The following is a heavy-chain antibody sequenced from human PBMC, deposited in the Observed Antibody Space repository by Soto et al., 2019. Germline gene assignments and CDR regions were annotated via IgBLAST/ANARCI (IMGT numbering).Heavy chain of an antibody. CDR1: GGSISSGDYY. J-gene: IGHJ4*02. Sequence: QVRLQESGPGLVKPSQTLSLTCTVSGGSISSGDYYWSWIRQPPGKGLEWIGYIYYSGSTYYNPSLKSRVTISVDTSKNQFSLKLSSVTAADTAVYYCARVHSYYYDSSGYYYVIDYWGQGTLVTVSS. CDR2: IYYSGST. D-gene: IGHD3-22*01. CDR3: ARVHSYYYDSSGYYYVIDY. V-gene: IGHV4-30-4*01.